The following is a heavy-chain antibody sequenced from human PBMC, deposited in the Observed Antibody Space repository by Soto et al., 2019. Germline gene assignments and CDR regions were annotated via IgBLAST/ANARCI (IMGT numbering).Heavy chain of an antibody. Sequence: ASVKVSCKVSGYTLTELSMHWVRQAPGKGLEWMGGFDPEDGETIYAQKFQGRVTMTEDTSTDTAYMELSSLRSEDTAVYYCVLLWFGELMYWFDPWGQGTLVTVSS. J-gene: IGHJ5*02. V-gene: IGHV1-24*01. CDR3: VLLWFGELMYWFDP. CDR2: FDPEDGET. D-gene: IGHD3-10*01. CDR1: GYTLTELS.